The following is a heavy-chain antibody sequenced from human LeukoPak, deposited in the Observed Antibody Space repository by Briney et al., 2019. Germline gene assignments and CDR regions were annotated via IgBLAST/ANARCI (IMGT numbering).Heavy chain of an antibody. CDR2: IYYSGST. J-gene: IGHJ3*02. D-gene: IGHD3-22*01. Sequence: SETLSLTCTVTGGSISNYYWSWIRQPPGKGLEWIGSIYYSGSTYYNPSLKSRVTISVDTSKNQFSLKLSSVTAADTAVYYCARVGGITMIVVVIGDAFDIWGQGTMVTVSS. V-gene: IGHV4-59*12. CDR3: ARVGGITMIVVVIGDAFDI. CDR1: GGSISNYY.